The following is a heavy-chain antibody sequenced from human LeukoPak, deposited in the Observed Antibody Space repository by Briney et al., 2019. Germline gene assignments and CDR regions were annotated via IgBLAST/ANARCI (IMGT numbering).Heavy chain of an antibody. V-gene: IGHV3-11*01. CDR2: ISSSGSTI. D-gene: IGHD2-15*01. Sequence: PGGSLRLSCAASGFTFSDYYMSWIRQAPGKGLEWVSYISSSGSTIYYADSVKGRFTISRDNAKNSLYLQMNSLRAEDTAVYYCAGSTEDIVYYYYGMDVWGQGTTVTVSS. CDR1: GFTFSDYY. J-gene: IGHJ6*02. CDR3: AGSTEDIVYYYYGMDV.